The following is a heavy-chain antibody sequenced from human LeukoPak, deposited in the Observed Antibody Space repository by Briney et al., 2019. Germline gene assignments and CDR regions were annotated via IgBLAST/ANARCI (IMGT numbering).Heavy chain of an antibody. V-gene: IGHV3-23*01. CDR2: ISGRGDSI. CDR1: GFTFSSYA. Sequence: GGSLRLSCAASGFTFSSYAMSWVRQAPGKGLEWVSTISGRGDSIYYADSVRGRFTISRDNSKNMLYLQMNSLRAEDTAVYYCASDYSHYYYYYGMDVWGQGTTVTVSS. D-gene: IGHD4-11*01. CDR3: ASDYSHYYYYYGMDV. J-gene: IGHJ6*02.